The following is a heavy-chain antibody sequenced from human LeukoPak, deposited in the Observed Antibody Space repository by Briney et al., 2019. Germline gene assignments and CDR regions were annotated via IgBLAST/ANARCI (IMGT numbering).Heavy chain of an antibody. CDR3: ARVLTYFDL. J-gene: IGHJ5*01. Sequence: PGGSLRLSCAASGFHFSSFWMTWARQTPGKGLEWVANLNQDGSDKKYGDSVKGRFTISRDNANKVLYLEMNSLTADDTGVYYCARVLTYFDLWGQGTLVTVSS. CDR1: GFHFSSFW. V-gene: IGHV3-7*01. CDR2: LNQDGSDK.